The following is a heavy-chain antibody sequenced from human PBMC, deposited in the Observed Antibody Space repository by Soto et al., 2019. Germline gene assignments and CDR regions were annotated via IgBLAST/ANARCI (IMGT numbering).Heavy chain of an antibody. CDR1: GFTFDDYA. J-gene: IGHJ4*02. CDR3: AKDARAVAGTPRLDY. CDR2: ISWNSGGI. D-gene: IGHD6-19*01. V-gene: IGHV3-9*01. Sequence: GGSLRLSCAASGFTFDDYAMHWVRQAPGKGLEWVSGISWNSGGIGYADSVKGRFTISRDNAKNSLYLQMNSLRAEDTALYYCAKDARAVAGTPRLDYWGQGTLVTVSS.